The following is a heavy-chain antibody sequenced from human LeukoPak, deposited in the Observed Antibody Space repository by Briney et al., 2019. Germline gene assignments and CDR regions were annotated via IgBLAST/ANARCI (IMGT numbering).Heavy chain of an antibody. V-gene: IGHV3-30-3*02. J-gene: IGHJ3*02. CDR2: ISYDGSNK. D-gene: IGHD4-17*01. CDR3: AKPKSTTVTTSGAFDI. CDR1: GFTFSSYA. Sequence: GGSLRLSCAASGFTFSSYAMHWVRQAPGKGLEWVAVISYDGSNKYYADSVKGRFTISRDNSKNTLYLQMNSLRAEDTAVYYCAKPKSTTVTTSGAFDIWGQGTMVTVSS.